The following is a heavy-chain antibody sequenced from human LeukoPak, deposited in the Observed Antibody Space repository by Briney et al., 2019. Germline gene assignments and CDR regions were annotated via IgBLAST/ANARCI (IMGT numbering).Heavy chain of an antibody. CDR2: ISYDGSNK. D-gene: IGHD3-22*01. Sequence: GESLRLSCAASGFTFSSYGMHWVRQAPGKGLEWVAVISYDGSNKYYADSVKGRFTISRDNSKNTLYLQMNSLRAEDTAVYYCARERGTYYDSSGYDYYYYGMDVWGQGTTVTVSS. CDR1: GFTFSSYG. CDR3: ARERGTYYDSSGYDYYYYGMDV. J-gene: IGHJ6*02. V-gene: IGHV3-30*03.